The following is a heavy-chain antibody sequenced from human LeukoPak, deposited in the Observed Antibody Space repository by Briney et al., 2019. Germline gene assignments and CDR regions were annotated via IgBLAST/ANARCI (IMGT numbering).Heavy chain of an antibody. J-gene: IGHJ4*02. Sequence: ASVKVSCKASGYTFTSYGISWVRQAPGQGLEWMGWISAYNGNTNYAQNLQGRVTMATDTSTSTAYMGLRSLRSDDTAVYYCARQSSGWYQDYWGQGTLVTVSS. CDR2: ISAYNGNT. CDR1: GYTFTSYG. D-gene: IGHD6-19*01. CDR3: ARQSSGWYQDY. V-gene: IGHV1-18*01.